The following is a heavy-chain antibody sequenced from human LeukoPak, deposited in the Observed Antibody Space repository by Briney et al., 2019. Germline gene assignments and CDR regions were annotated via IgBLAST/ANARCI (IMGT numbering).Heavy chain of an antibody. Sequence: GGSLRLSCAASGFTFRNYWMHWVRQVPGKGLVWVSQINSDGSSTSYADFVKGRFTISRDNAKNTLYLQMNSLRVEDTAVYYCARGRDYAFDSWGQGTLVTVSS. CDR2: INSDGSST. CDR3: ARGRDYAFDS. D-gene: IGHD4-17*01. CDR1: GFTFRNYW. J-gene: IGHJ4*02. V-gene: IGHV3-74*01.